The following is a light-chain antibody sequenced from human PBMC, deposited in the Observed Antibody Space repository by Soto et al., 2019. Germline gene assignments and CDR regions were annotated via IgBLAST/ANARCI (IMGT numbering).Light chain of an antibody. J-gene: IGKJ5*01. Sequence: AIQLTQSPSSLSASVGDRVTITCRASQDITSALAWYQQKPGKSPNLLIYAASSLNSGVASRFSGSGSGTDFSLTISSLQPEDFATYYCHQFNSYVITFGHGTRLET. CDR2: AAS. CDR1: QDITSA. CDR3: HQFNSYVIT. V-gene: IGKV1-13*02.